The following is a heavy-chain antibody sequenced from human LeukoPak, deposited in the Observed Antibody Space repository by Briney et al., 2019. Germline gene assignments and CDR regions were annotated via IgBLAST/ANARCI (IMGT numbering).Heavy chain of an antibody. CDR2: IYYSGST. CDR3: ARNSITMIVVVTNNWFDP. CDR1: GGSISSSSYY. D-gene: IGHD3-22*01. V-gene: IGHV4-39*07. J-gene: IGHJ5*02. Sequence: PSETLSLTCTVSGGSISSSSYYWGWIRQPPGKGLEWIGSIYYSGSTYYNPSLKSRVTISVDTSKNQFSLKLRSVTAADTAVYYCARNSITMIVVVTNNWFDPWGQGTLVTVSS.